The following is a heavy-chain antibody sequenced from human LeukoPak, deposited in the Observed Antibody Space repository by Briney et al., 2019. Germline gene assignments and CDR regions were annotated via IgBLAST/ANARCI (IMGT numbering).Heavy chain of an antibody. CDR2: IYHSGST. V-gene: IGHV4-30-2*01. CDR1: GGSISSGGYS. Sequence: PSQTLSLTCAVSGGSISSGGYSWSWIRQPPGKGLEWIGYIYHSGSTYYNPSLKSRVTISVDRSKNQFSLKLSSVTAADTAVYYCASQYSSGWHYFDYWGQGTLVTVSS. J-gene: IGHJ4*02. D-gene: IGHD6-19*01. CDR3: ASQYSSGWHYFDY.